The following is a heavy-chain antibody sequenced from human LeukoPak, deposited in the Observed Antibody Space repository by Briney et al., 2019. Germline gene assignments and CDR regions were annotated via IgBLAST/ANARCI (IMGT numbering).Heavy chain of an antibody. V-gene: IGHV1-69*04. Sequence: SVKVSCKASGGFSNYAINWVRQPPGQGLEGMRRIIPILNTATSAEKFQGRVTITADKFTNTAYMELSSLRSEDPAIYYCARAHSGYDVKYFAYWGEGTLVTVSS. J-gene: IGHJ4*02. CDR3: ARAHSGYDVKYFAY. CDR2: IIPILNTA. D-gene: IGHD5-12*01. CDR1: GGFSNYA.